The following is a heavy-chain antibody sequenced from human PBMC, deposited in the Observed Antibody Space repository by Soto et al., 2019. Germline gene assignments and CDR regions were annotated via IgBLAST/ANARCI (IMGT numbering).Heavy chain of an antibody. D-gene: IGHD6-19*01. J-gene: IGHJ5*02. Sequence: GGSLRLSCAASGFTFSSYWMHWVRQAPGKGLVWVSRINYDGSTTSYADPVKGRFTISRDNARNTLYLQMNSLRAEDTAVYYCARAGTGWYWFDPWGQGTLVTVSS. CDR3: ARAGTGWYWFDP. CDR2: INYDGSTT. V-gene: IGHV3-74*01. CDR1: GFTFSSYW.